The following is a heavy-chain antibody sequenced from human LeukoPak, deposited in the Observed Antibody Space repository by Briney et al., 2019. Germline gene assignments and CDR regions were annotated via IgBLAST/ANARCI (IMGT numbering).Heavy chain of an antibody. J-gene: IGHJ2*01. D-gene: IGHD6-19*01. CDR2: IKQDGSEK. Sequence: PGGSLRLSCAASGFTFSSYWMSWVRQAPGKGLEWVANIKQDGSEKYYVDSVKGRFTISRDNAKNSLYLQMNSLRAEDTAAYYCARDLTAVADFNWYSDLWGRGTLVTVSS. V-gene: IGHV3-7*03. CDR3: ARDLTAVADFNWYSDL. CDR1: GFTFSSYW.